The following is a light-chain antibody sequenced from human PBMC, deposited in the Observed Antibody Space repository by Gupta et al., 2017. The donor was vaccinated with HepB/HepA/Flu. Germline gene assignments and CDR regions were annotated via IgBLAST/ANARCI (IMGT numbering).Light chain of an antibody. V-gene: IGLV6-57*03. CDR2: DNN. Sequence: FMLTQPHSVSESPGKTLTISCTRSSGSIASTSVQWYQQRPGSAPTLLIYDNNRRPSGVPDRFSGSIDSSSHSASLTISGLKTEDESSYFCQSDDATNVIFGGGTKLSVL. J-gene: IGLJ2*01. CDR1: SGSIASTS. CDR3: QSDDATNVI.